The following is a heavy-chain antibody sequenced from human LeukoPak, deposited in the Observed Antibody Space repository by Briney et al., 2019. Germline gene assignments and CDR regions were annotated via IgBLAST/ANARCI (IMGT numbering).Heavy chain of an antibody. V-gene: IGHV3-64*01. Sequence: PGGSLRLSCAASGFTFSYYAMHWVRQAPGKGLEYVSAISSNGGSTYYANSVKGRFTISRDNSKNTLFLQMGSLRAEDMAVYYWAREYCDTTTCYKTIDYWGQGTLVTVSS. J-gene: IGHJ4*02. D-gene: IGHD2-2*02. CDR3: AREYCDTTTCYKTIDY. CDR2: ISSNGGST. CDR1: GFTFSYYA.